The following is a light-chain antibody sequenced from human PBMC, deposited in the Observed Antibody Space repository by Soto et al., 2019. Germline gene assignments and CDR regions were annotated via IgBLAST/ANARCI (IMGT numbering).Light chain of an antibody. CDR1: SSNIGSNT. CDR3: AAWDDSLKGPDVG. Sequence: QSVLTQAASASGTPGQRVTISCSGSSSNIGSNTVHWYQQLPGTAPKLLIYSNNQRPSGVTDRVSVSKSGTSPSLAISGLQSEDEGDYSWAAWDDSLKGPDVGFGGGTQ. V-gene: IGLV1-44*01. J-gene: IGLJ2*01. CDR2: SNN.